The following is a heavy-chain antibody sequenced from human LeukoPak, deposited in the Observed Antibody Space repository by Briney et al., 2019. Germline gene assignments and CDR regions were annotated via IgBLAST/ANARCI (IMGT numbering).Heavy chain of an antibody. J-gene: IGHJ4*02. D-gene: IGHD3-10*01. CDR3: TTVGSYYYGSGSYSIPSL. CDR1: GFTFSNAW. V-gene: IGHV3-15*01. CDR2: IKSKTDGGTT. Sequence: GGSLRLSCAASGFTFSNAWMSWVRQAPGKGLEWVGRIKSKTDGGTTDYAAPVKGRFTISRDDSKNTLYLQMNSLKTEDTAVYYCTTVGSYYYGSGSYSIPSLWGQGTLVTVSS.